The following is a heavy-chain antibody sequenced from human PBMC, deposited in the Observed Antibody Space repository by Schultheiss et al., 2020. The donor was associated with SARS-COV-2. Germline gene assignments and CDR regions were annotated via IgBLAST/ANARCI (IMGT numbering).Heavy chain of an antibody. J-gene: IGHJ4*03. CDR1: GGSISSSSYY. V-gene: IGHV4-61*01. CDR2: IYYSGST. Sequence: SETLSLTCTVSGGSISSSSYYWGWIRQPPGKGLEWIGYIYYSGSTNYNPSLKSRVTISVDTSKNQFSLKLSSVTAADTAVYYCARDITSGFHYYDYWGQGTMVTVSS. CDR3: ARDITSGFHYYDY. D-gene: IGHD1-26*01.